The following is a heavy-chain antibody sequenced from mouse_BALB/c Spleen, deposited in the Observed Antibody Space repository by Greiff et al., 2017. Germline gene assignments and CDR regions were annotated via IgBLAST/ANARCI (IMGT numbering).Heavy chain of an antibody. CDR2: ISYSGST. CDR3: ALSYYYFDY. V-gene: IGHV3-2*02. D-gene: IGHD1-1*01. J-gene: IGHJ2*01. Sequence: EVQLQESGPGLVKPSQSLSLTCTVTGYSITSDYAWNWIRQFPGNKLEWMGYISYSGSTSYNPSLKSRISITRDTSKNQFFLQLNSVTTEDTATYYCALSYYYFDYWGQGTTLTVSS. CDR1: GYSITSDYA.